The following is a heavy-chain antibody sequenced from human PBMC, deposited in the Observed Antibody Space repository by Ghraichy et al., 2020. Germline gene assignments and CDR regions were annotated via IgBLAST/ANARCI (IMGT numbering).Heavy chain of an antibody. V-gene: IGHV6-1*01. CDR3: GKDIGDGGPNDGDYFDY. CDR1: GDSVSSNSAA. Sequence: SQTLSLTCAISGDSVSSNSAAWNWIRQSPSRGLGWLGRTYYKSKWYNDYAVSVKSRITINPDTSKNQFALQLNSVTPEDTAEYYCGKDIGDGGPNDGDYFDYWGQGTLVTVSS. J-gene: IGHJ4*02. CDR2: TYYKSKWYN. D-gene: IGHD3-16*01.